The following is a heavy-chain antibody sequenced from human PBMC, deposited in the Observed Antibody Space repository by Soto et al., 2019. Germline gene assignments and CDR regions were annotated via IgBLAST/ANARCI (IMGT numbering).Heavy chain of an antibody. CDR3: ASVGPPRGSGSYYNY. CDR2: IYYSGST. J-gene: IGHJ4*02. CDR1: GGSISSSSYY. V-gene: IGHV4-39*01. Sequence: QLQLQESGPGLVKPSETLSLTCTVSGGSISSSSYYWGWIRQPPGKGLEWIGSIYYSGSTYYNPSLKSRVTISVDTSKNQFSLKLSSVTAADTAVYYYASVGPPRGSGSYYNYWGQGTLVTVSS. D-gene: IGHD3-10*01.